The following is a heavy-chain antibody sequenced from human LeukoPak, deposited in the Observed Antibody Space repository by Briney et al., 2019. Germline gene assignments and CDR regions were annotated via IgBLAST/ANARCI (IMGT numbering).Heavy chain of an antibody. D-gene: IGHD1-26*01. V-gene: IGHV1-2*04. CDR3: ARGRGQLYYSLPDPAHGMDV. CDR2: INHNNGGT. CDR1: GYTFTAYY. Sequence: ASVKLSCKASGYTFTAYYMHWVRHAPGQGLEWMGWINHNNGGTNSAQKFQGCVTMTRDTSISTAYMELSRLKSDDTAVYYCARGRGQLYYSLPDPAHGMDVWGQGTTVTVSS. J-gene: IGHJ6*02.